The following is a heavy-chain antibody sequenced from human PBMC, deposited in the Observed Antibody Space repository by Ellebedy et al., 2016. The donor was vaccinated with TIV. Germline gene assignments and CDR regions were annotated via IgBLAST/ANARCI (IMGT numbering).Heavy chain of an antibody. CDR2: ISYDGSNK. CDR3: AVPGIAAAGTIVPLFDY. Sequence: GESLKISCAASGFTFSNYAMHWVRQAPGKGLEWVAVISYDGSNKYYADSVKGRFTISRDNSKNTLYLQMNSLRAEDTAVYYCAVPGIAAAGTIVPLFDYWGQGTLVTVSS. D-gene: IGHD6-13*01. V-gene: IGHV3-30-3*01. J-gene: IGHJ4*02. CDR1: GFTFSNYA.